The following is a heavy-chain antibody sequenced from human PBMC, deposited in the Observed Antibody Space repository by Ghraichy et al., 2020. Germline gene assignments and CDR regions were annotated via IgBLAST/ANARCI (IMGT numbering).Heavy chain of an antibody. J-gene: IGHJ5*02. CDR3: ARHSPYYYGSGSYRFLWFDP. V-gene: IGHV4-4*09. Sequence: SETLSLTCTVSGGSISSYYWSWIRQPPGKGLEWIGYIYTSGSTNYNPSLRSRVTISVDTSKNQFSLKLSSVTAADTAVYYCARHSPYYYGSGSYRFLWFDPWGQGTLVTVSS. CDR1: GGSISSYY. CDR2: IYTSGST. D-gene: IGHD3-10*01.